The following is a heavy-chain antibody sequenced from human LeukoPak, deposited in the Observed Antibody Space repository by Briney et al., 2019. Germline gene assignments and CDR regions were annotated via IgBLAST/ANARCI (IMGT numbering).Heavy chain of an antibody. Sequence: GGSLRLSCAASGFTFSSYAMNWVRQAPGKGLEWVSDISSSGGSTSYADSVKGRFTISRDNSKNTLYLQMNSLRAEDTAVYYCANPRDSSTWYTFDYWGQGTLVTVSS. J-gene: IGHJ4*02. D-gene: IGHD6-13*01. V-gene: IGHV3-23*01. CDR2: ISSSGGST. CDR1: GFTFSSYA. CDR3: ANPRDSSTWYTFDY.